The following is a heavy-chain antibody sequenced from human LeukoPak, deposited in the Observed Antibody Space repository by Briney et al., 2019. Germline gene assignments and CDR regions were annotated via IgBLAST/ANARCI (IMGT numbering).Heavy chain of an antibody. CDR2: MFYSGTT. CDR3: NQGEWYYFDN. J-gene: IGHJ4*02. Sequence: SETPSLTCTVSGGSISSHYWSWIRQPPGKGLEWIGYMFYSGTTNYNPSLKSRVTISVDTSKKQFSLKLSSVTAADTAVYYCNQGEWYYFDNWGQGTLVTVSS. V-gene: IGHV4-59*11. CDR1: GGSISSHY. D-gene: IGHD3-3*01.